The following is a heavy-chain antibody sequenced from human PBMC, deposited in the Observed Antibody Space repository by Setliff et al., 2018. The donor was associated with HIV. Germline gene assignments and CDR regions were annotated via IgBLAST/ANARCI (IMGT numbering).Heavy chain of an antibody. CDR3: ARGERRIAAPIDY. CDR2: IYDSGNT. V-gene: IGHV4-31*03. J-gene: IGHJ4*02. D-gene: IGHD6-6*01. Sequence: SETLSLTCSVSGDSISSGGYYWSWIRQHPGKGPEWIGYIYDSGNTYYNPSLKSRITISVDTSKNQFSLKLSSVTAADTAVYYCARGERRIAAPIDYWGQGTLVTVSS. CDR1: GDSISSGGYY.